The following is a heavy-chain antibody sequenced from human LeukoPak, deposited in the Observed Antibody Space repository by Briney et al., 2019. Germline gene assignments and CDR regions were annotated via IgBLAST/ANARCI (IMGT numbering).Heavy chain of an antibody. D-gene: IGHD6-19*01. CDR2: INHSGST. CDR1: GGSFSGYY. CDR3: ARGLAAFDY. Sequence: SETLSLTCAVYGGSFSGYYWSWIRQPPGKGLEWIGEINHSGSTNYNPSLKSRATISVDMSKNQFSLKLSSVTAADTAVYYCARGLAAFDYWGQGTLVTVSS. V-gene: IGHV4-34*01. J-gene: IGHJ4*02.